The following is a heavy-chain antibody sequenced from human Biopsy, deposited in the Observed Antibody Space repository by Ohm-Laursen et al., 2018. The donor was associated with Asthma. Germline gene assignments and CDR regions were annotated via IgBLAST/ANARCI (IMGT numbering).Heavy chain of an antibody. CDR1: GFSFSNFA. CDR2: ISKDASTQ. V-gene: IGHV3-30*07. CDR3: ARAYGGSFFSGSFDI. D-gene: IGHD4-23*01. J-gene: IGHJ3*02. Sequence: SLRLSCSASGFSFSNFAIHWVRQAPGKGLEWVGVISKDASTQDYADSVKGRFTMARDNSKNTLYLQMNSLRAEDTAVYYCARAYGGSFFSGSFDIWGQGTMVTVSS.